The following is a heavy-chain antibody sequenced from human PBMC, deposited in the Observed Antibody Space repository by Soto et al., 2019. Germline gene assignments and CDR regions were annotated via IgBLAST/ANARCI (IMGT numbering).Heavy chain of an antibody. D-gene: IGHD3-3*02. V-gene: IGHV4-30-2*06. J-gene: IGHJ3*02. CDR1: GGSINSGRSS. CDR2: IYHSGST. Sequence: SETLSLTCSVSGGSINSGRSSWNWIRQSPGKGLEWIAYIYHSGSTYYNPSLKSRVTISVDTSKNQFSLRLSSVTAADTGVYYCVRYDRINMKPYSPEGFHIWGQGTMVTVSS. CDR3: VRYDRINMKPYSPEGFHI.